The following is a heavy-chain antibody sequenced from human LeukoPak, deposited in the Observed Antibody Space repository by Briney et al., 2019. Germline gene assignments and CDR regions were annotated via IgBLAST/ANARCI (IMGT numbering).Heavy chain of an antibody. V-gene: IGHV3-23*01. CDR2: ISGSGGGT. Sequence: GGSLRLSCAASGFTFRSYAMNWVRQAPGKGLEWVSGISGSGGGTYYADSVEGRFTISRDNSKNTLYLQMNSLRAEDTAVYYCAKDPYGDYVRYFDYWGQGTLVTVSS. J-gene: IGHJ4*02. CDR1: GFTFRSYA. D-gene: IGHD4-17*01. CDR3: AKDPYGDYVRYFDY.